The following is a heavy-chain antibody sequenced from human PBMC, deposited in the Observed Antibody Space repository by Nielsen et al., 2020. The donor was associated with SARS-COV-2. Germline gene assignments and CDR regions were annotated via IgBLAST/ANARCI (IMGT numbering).Heavy chain of an antibody. D-gene: IGHD2-21*02. V-gene: IGHV3-48*02. CDR3: VRGEFGDYRISV. CDR2: SSSGGHSI. J-gene: IGHJ4*02. Sequence: GESLKISCAASGFAFRIHSMNWLRQAPGKGLEWISYSSSGGHSIYYADSVKGRFTISRDNAKNSLYLQMNSLRDEDTAVYYCVRGEFGDYRISVWGQGTLVTVSS. CDR1: GFAFRIHS.